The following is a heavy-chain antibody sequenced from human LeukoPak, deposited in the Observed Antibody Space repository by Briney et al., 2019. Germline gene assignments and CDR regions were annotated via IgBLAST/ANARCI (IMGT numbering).Heavy chain of an antibody. V-gene: IGHV3-7*01. CDR3: ARRNLLDS. Sequence: RGSLRLFCAASGFTLSGFWMNWVRQAPGKGLEWVANIKYDGSEKNYVDSVKGRFTISRDNAKNSLYLQMNSLRAEDTAVYYCARRNLLDSWGQRTLVTVSS. CDR1: GFTLSGFW. J-gene: IGHJ4*02. CDR2: IKYDGSEK.